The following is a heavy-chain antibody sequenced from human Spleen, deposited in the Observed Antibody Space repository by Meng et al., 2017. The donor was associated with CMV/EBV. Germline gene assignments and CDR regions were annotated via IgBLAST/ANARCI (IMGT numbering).Heavy chain of an antibody. Sequence: SETLSLTCTVSGGSITSYYWSCIRQPPGKGLEWIGHIHYSGNTTHNPSLKSRVTISVDTSKNQFSLRSNSVTAADTAVYYCARAGTFHCSGGTCNHYFDYWGQGTLVTVSS. CDR2: IHYSGNT. CDR3: ARAGTFHCSGGTCNHYFDY. V-gene: IGHV4-59*01. D-gene: IGHD2-15*01. CDR1: GGSITSYY. J-gene: IGHJ4*02.